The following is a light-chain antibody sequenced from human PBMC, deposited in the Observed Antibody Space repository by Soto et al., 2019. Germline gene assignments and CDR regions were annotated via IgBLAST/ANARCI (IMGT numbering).Light chain of an antibody. Sequence: DIHITQSPASLSAPVGDRGTIACRASQNITNFLNWYQHNPGKAPNLLIFAASHLQSGVSSRFSGSGSGTDFTLIIISLHPEDFATFYCKVRATTRWGFGQGGMV. V-gene: IGKV1-39*01. CDR3: KVRATTRWG. J-gene: IGKJ1*01. CDR1: QNITNF. CDR2: AAS.